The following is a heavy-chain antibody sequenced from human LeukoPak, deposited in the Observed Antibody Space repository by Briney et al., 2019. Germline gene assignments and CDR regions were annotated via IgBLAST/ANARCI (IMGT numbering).Heavy chain of an antibody. CDR3: ASPLYSSSSGLGY. Sequence: SETLSLTCAVSGGSISSSNWWSWVRQPPGKGLEWIGEIYHSGSTNYNPSLKSRVTISVDKSKNQFSLKLSSVTAADTAVYYCASPLYSSSSGLGYWGQGTLVTVSS. CDR2: IYHSGST. J-gene: IGHJ4*02. CDR1: GGSISSSNW. D-gene: IGHD6-6*01. V-gene: IGHV4-4*02.